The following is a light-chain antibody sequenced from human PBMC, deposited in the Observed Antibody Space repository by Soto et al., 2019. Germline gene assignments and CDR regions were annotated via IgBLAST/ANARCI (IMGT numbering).Light chain of an antibody. V-gene: IGKV1-39*01. Sequence: DIQLTQSPSSLSASIGDRVTITCRASQNIATHLNWYRQKPGKSPRLLIHAASTLESEVESRFSGSGSGKDFTLTIASLQTEDFATYYCQQSHSAPLTFGGGTKIEIK. CDR3: QQSHSAPLT. CDR2: AAS. CDR1: QNIATH. J-gene: IGKJ4*01.